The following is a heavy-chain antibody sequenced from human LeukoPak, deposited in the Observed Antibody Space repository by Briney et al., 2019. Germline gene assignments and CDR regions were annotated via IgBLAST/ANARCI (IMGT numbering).Heavy chain of an antibody. J-gene: IGHJ4*02. CDR2: SYWADDK. D-gene: IGHD1-7*01. CDR3: ADGGLTGTLFDY. Sequence: ESGPTLVKPTHPHTPSCTFFGFSLSTSQVGVGWIRQPPGKALEWLAVSYWADDKRYSPSLKSRLTIIKDTSKNQVVLTMTNMDPVDTATYYCADGGLTGTLFDYWGPGTLVTVSS. CDR1: GFSLSTSQVG. V-gene: IGHV2-5*02.